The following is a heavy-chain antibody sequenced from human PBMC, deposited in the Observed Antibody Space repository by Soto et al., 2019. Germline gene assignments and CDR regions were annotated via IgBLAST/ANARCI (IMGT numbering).Heavy chain of an antibody. J-gene: IGHJ3*02. CDR2: ISWNSGSI. V-gene: IGHV3-9*01. CDR3: ARSPLKEIVVVIYGGNAFDI. D-gene: IGHD3-22*01. CDR1: GFTFDDYA. Sequence: EVQLVESGGGLVQPGRSLRLSCAASGFTFDDYAMHWVRQAPGKGLEWVSGISWNSGSIGYADSVKGRFTISRDNAKNSLYLQMNSLRAEDTALYYCARSPLKEIVVVIYGGNAFDIWGQGTMVTVSS.